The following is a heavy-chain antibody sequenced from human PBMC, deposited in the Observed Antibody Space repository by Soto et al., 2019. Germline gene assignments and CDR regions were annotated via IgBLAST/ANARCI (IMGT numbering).Heavy chain of an antibody. CDR3: TSGSSGSYKLVY. Sequence: PGGSLRLSCAASGFTVSNNYMSWVRQAPGKGLEWVSSLYSGDTPFYADSARGRFTISRDNSKNSLYLQMNSLTAEDTAVYYCTSGSSGSYKLVYWGQGTSVTVSS. CDR1: GFTVSNNY. D-gene: IGHD6-19*01. J-gene: IGHJ4*02. CDR2: LYSGDTP. V-gene: IGHV3-53*01.